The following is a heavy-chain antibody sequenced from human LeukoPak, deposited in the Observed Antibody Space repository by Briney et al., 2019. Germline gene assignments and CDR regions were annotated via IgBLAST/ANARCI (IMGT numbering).Heavy chain of an antibody. CDR3: AKSGDQVTVTKLDY. V-gene: IGHV3-23*01. CDR2: ISGSGGST. D-gene: IGHD4-17*01. Sequence: PGGSLRLSCVASGVTFSNYVMSWVRQAPGQGLEWVSGISGSGGSTFYADSVKGRFTISRDNSKNTLYLEMNSLRAEDTALFYCAKSGDQVTVTKLDYWGQGTLVTVSS. CDR1: GVTFSNYV. J-gene: IGHJ4*02.